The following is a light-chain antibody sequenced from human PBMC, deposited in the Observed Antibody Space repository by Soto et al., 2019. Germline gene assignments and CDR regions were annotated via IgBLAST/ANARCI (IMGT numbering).Light chain of an antibody. Sequence: SYELTQPPSVSVSPGQTASITCSGDKLGDKYACWYQQKPGQSPVLVIYQDTQRPSGIPGRFSGSNSGNTATLTISGTQAMDEADYYCQAWDSSTNLVFGGGTKLTVL. V-gene: IGLV3-1*01. CDR3: QAWDSSTNLV. CDR2: QDT. CDR1: KLGDKY. J-gene: IGLJ2*01.